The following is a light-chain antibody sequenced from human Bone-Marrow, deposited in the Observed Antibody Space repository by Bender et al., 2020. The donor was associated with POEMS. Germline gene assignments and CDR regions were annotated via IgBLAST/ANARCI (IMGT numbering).Light chain of an antibody. CDR3: QSYDTSLSGSRV. J-gene: IGLJ3*02. CDR2: EVN. Sequence: QSALTQPASVSGSPGQSITISCTGTTSEVGSYNLVSWYQQHPGKAPKLMIYEVNKRPSGVSDRFSGSKSGNTASLTITGLQADDEADYYCQSYDTSLSGSRVFGGGTKLTVL. V-gene: IGLV2-23*02. CDR1: TSEVGSYNL.